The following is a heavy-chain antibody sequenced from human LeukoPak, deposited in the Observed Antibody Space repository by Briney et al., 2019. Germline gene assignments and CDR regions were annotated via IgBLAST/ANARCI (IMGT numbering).Heavy chain of an antibody. D-gene: IGHD4-17*01. V-gene: IGHV4-34*01. J-gene: IGHJ4*02. CDR1: GGSFSGYY. Sequence: PSETLYLTCAVDGGSFSGYYWSWIRQPPGKGLEWIGEINHSGSTNYNPSLKSRVTISVDTSKNQFSLKLSSVTAADTAVYYCARGNRNARKYGDYSDYWGQGTLVTVSS. CDR2: INHSGST. CDR3: ARGNRNARKYGDYSDY.